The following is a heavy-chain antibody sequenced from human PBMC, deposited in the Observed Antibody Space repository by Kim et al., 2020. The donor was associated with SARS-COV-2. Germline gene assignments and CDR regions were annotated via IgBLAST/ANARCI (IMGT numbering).Heavy chain of an antibody. V-gene: IGHV3-21*01. CDR3: ARVATMIPPRGDY. CDR2: ISSSSSYI. J-gene: IGHJ4*02. CDR1: GFTFSSYS. D-gene: IGHD3-22*01. Sequence: GGSLRLSCAASGFTFSSYSMNWVRQAPGKGLEWVSSISSSSSYIYYADSVKGRFTISRDNAKNSLYLQMNSLRAEDTAVYYCARVATMIPPRGDYWGQGTLVTVSS.